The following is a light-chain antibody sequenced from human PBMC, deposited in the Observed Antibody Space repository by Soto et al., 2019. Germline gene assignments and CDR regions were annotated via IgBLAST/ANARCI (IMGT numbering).Light chain of an antibody. V-gene: IGLV1-47*01. Sequence: QSALTQPPSASGTPGQSLTISCSGSSSNIGSRYVYWYQHLPGTAPKFLMYRNGQRPSGVPDRFSGSQSGTSASLAISGLRSEDEADYYCSSYAGGNNWVFGGGTKLTVL. J-gene: IGLJ3*02. CDR1: SSNIGSRY. CDR3: SSYAGGNNWV. CDR2: RNG.